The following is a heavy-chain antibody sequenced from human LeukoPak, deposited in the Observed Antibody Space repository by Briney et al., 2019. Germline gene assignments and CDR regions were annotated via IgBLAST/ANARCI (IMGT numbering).Heavy chain of an antibody. Sequence: SETLSLTCTVSGGSISSGGYYWSWIRQPPGKGLEWIGYIYHSGSTYYNPSLKSRVTISVDRSKNQFSLKLSSVTAADTAVYYCARSGYDSSGPLAYWGQGTLVTVSS. D-gene: IGHD3-22*01. CDR1: GGSISSGGYY. CDR3: ARSGYDSSGPLAY. J-gene: IGHJ4*02. CDR2: IYHSGST. V-gene: IGHV4-30-2*01.